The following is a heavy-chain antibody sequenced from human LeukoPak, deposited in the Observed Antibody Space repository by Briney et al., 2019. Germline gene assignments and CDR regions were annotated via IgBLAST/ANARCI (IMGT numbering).Heavy chain of an antibody. D-gene: IGHD2-21*02. J-gene: IGHJ4*02. CDR2: ISYDGSNK. Sequence: GRSLRLSCAASGFTFSSYAMHWVRQAPGKGLEWVAVISYDGSNKYYADSVKGRFTVSRDNSKNTLYLQMNSLRAEDTAVYYCARDQRFYCGGDCSVDYWGQGTLVTVSS. CDR3: ARDQRFYCGGDCSVDY. V-gene: IGHV3-30-3*01. CDR1: GFTFSSYA.